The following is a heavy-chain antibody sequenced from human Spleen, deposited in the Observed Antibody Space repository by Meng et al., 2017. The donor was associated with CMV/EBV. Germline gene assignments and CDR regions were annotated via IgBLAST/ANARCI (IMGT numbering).Heavy chain of an antibody. Sequence: FPGFSRCPCGVALGWIRQPPGTALEWLALIYWDDDKRYSPSLKSRLTITKDTSKNQVVLTMTNVDPVDTGTYFCAHKRGGTSSDFDYWGQGTLVTVSS. CDR2: IYWDDDK. CDR1: GFSRCPCGVA. J-gene: IGHJ4*02. CDR3: AHKRGGTSSDFDY. D-gene: IGHD1-26*01. V-gene: IGHV2-5*02.